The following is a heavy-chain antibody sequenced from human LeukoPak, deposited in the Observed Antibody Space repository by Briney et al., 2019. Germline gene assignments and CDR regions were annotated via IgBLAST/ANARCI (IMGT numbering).Heavy chain of an antibody. Sequence: SETLSLTCTVSGGSISSGGYYWSWIRQHPGKGLEWIGYIYYSGSTYYNPSLKSRVTISVDTSKNQFSLKLSSVTAADTAVYYCARFPSSWFPSYYFDYWGQGTLVTVSS. CDR2: IYYSGST. V-gene: IGHV4-31*03. CDR1: GGSISSGGYY. CDR3: ARFPSSWFPSYYFDY. J-gene: IGHJ4*02. D-gene: IGHD6-13*01.